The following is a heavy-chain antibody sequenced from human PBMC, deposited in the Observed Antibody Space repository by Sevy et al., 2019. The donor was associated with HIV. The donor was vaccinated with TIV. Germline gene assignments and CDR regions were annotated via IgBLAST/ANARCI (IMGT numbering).Heavy chain of an antibody. CDR1: GITFSDYW. Sequence: GGSLRLSCAASGITFSDYWMSWVRQAPGKGLEWVANIKQDGSEKYYVDSVKGRFTISRDNAKNSLYLQMNSLRAEDTAVYYCATGDDSNDYSYFCDSWGQGTLVTVSS. V-gene: IGHV3-7*01. D-gene: IGHD3-22*01. CDR2: IKQDGSEK. CDR3: ATGDDSNDYSYFCDS. J-gene: IGHJ4*02.